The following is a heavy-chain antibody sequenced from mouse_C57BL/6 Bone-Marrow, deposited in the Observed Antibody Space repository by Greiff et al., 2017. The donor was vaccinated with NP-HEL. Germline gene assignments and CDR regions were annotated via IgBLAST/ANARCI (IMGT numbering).Heavy chain of an antibody. J-gene: IGHJ2*01. Sequence: QVQLQQPGAELVKPGASVKLSCTASGYTFTSYWMHWVQQRPGQGLEWIGMIHPISGSTNYNEKFKSKATLTVDKSSSTAYMQHSSLTSKDSAVYYCEKPYFDYWGPGTTLTVSS. D-gene: IGHD6-1*01. CDR3: EKPYFDY. CDR1: GYTFTSYW. CDR2: IHPISGST. V-gene: IGHV1-64*01.